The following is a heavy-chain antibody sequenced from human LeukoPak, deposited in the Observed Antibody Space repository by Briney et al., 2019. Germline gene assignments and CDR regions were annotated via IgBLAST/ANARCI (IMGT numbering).Heavy chain of an antibody. CDR3: AKELRGYSYGLRNNWFDP. V-gene: IGHV3-30*18. D-gene: IGHD5-18*01. CDR1: GFTFSSYG. CDR2: ISYDGSNK. Sequence: GGSLRHSCAASGFTFSSYGMHWVRQAPGKGLEWVAVISYDGSNKYYADSVKGRFTISRDNSKNTLYLQMNSLRAEDTAVYYCAKELRGYSYGLRNNWFDPWGQGTLVTVSS. J-gene: IGHJ5*02.